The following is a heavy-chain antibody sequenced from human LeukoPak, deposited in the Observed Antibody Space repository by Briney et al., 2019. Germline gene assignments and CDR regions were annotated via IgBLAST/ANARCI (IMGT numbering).Heavy chain of an antibody. CDR1: GGSISSYY. D-gene: IGHD6-13*01. V-gene: IGHV4-4*07. J-gene: IGHJ5*02. Sequence: SETLSLTCTVSGGSISSYYWSWIRQPAGKGLEWIGRIYNSGSTDYNPSLKSRVTMLVDTSKNQLSLKLSSVTAADTAVYYCARDAIAAAGQTGSNWFDPWGQGTLVTVSS. CDR2: IYNSGST. CDR3: ARDAIAAAGQTGSNWFDP.